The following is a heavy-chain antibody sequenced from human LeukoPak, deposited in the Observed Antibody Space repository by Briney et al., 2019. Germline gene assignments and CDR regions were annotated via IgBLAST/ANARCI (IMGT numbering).Heavy chain of an antibody. CDR1: GYTLTNYY. D-gene: IGHD1-26*01. CDR3: AREVGATDY. V-gene: IGHV1-46*01. J-gene: IGHJ4*02. Sequence: ASVKVSCKASGYTLTNYYIHWVRQAPGQGLEWMGVIHPGAGSTTYAQKFQGRVSMTRDPPTSTVYMELTSLRSEDTAMYYCAREVGATDYWGQGTLVTVSS. CDR2: IHPGAGST.